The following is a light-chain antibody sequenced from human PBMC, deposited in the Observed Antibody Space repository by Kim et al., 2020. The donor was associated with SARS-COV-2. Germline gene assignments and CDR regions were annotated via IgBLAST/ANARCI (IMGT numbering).Light chain of an antibody. J-gene: IGKJ2*01. V-gene: IGKV1-33*01. CDR3: QQYDNLPYT. Sequence: SASVGDRVTITCQASEDISNYLNWYQQKPGKAPKLLIYDASTLETGVPSRFSGSGSGTDFTFTISSLQPEDIATYYCQQYDNLPYTFGQGTKLEI. CDR2: DAS. CDR1: EDISNY.